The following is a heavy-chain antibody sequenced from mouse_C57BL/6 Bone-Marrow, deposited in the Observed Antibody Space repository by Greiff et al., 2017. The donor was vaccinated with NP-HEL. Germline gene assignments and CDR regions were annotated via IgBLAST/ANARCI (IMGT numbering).Heavy chain of an antibody. V-gene: IGHV1-64*01. CDR2: IHPNSGNT. Sequence: QVHVKQPGAELVKPGASVKLSCKASGYTFTSYWMHWVKQRPGQGLEWIGMIHPNSGNTYYNEKFKGKATLTADKSSSTAYMELRSLTSEDSAVYFCASLWFYWGQGTSVTVSS. J-gene: IGHJ4*01. D-gene: IGHD2-2*01. CDR3: ASLWFY. CDR1: GYTFTSYW.